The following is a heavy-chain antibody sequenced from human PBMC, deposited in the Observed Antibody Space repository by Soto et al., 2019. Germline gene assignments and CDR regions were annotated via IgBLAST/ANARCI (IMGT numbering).Heavy chain of an antibody. V-gene: IGHV1-46*03. CDR2: INPSGGST. D-gene: IGHD4-17*01. CDR3: ARDLLPTGTLLYGEASFDY. J-gene: IGHJ4*02. CDR1: GYTFTSYY. Sequence: GASVKVSCKASGYTFTSYYMHWVRQAPGQGLEWMGIINPSGGSTSYAQKFQGRVTMTRDTSTSTVYMELSSLRSEDTAVYYCARDLLPTGTLLYGEASFDYWGQGTLVTVSS.